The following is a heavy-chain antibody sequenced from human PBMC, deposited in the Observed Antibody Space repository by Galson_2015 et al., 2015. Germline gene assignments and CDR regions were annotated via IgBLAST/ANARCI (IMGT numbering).Heavy chain of an antibody. Sequence: SVKVSCKASGGTFSSYAISWVRQAPGQGLEWMGGISAYNGNTNYAQKLQGRVTMTTDTSTSTAYMELRSLRSDDTAVYYCARVHKYYYDSSGYYFPIYWYFDLWGRGTLVTVSS. CDR2: ISAYNGNT. CDR1: GGTFSSYA. J-gene: IGHJ2*01. D-gene: IGHD3-22*01. CDR3: ARVHKYYYDSSGYYFPIYWYFDL. V-gene: IGHV1-18*01.